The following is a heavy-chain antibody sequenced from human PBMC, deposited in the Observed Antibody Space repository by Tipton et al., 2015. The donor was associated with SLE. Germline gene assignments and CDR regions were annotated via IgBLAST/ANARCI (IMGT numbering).Heavy chain of an antibody. V-gene: IGHV3-33*01. CDR3: ARGFQQGFDY. CDR2: VWYDGSKT. Sequence: SLRLSCTASGFTFRNYGIHWVRQSPGKGLEWVAVVWYDGSKTYFEASVKGRFTISRDNSRDTVYLQMDSLRAEDTAVYYCARGFQQGFDYWGQGTLVTVSS. J-gene: IGHJ4*02. D-gene: IGHD6-13*01. CDR1: GFTFRNYG.